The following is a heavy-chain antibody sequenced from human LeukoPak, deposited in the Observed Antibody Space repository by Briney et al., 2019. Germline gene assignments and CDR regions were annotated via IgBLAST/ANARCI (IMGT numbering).Heavy chain of an antibody. CDR2: INPTGDST. J-gene: IGHJ4*02. V-gene: IGHV1-46*01. CDR3: ARHPSPQLHHFDY. CDR1: GYTFTSYA. Sequence: ASVKVSCKASGYTFTSYAIHWVRQAPGQGLEWMGIINPTGDSTSYAQKFQARVTMTRDTSTNTVYMELSSLRSEDTAVYYCARHPSPQLHHFDYWGQGTLVTVSS. D-gene: IGHD2-2*01.